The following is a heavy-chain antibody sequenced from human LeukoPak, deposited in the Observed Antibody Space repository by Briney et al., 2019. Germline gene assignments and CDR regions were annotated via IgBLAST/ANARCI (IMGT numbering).Heavy chain of an antibody. D-gene: IGHD3-3*01. J-gene: IGHJ6*02. CDR2: ISAYNGNT. CDR1: GYTFTSYG. V-gene: IGHV1-18*01. Sequence: ASVKVSCKASGYTFTSYGISRVRQAPGQGLEWMGCISAYNGNTNYAQKLQGRVTMTTDTSTSTAYMELRSLRSDDTAVYYCARLPLSRYYDFWSGMDVWGQGTTVTVSS. CDR3: ARLPLSRYYDFWSGMDV.